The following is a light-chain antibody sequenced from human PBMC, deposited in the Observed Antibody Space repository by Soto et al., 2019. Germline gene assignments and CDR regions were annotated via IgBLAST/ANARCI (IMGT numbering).Light chain of an antibody. Sequence: QSALTQPASVSGSPGQAITISCTGTSSDIGSYNRVSWYQQHPGKAPKLMIYEDTQRPSRVSNRFSGSKSGNTASLTSTGLQAEDEADYYCCSYAGPSIFVVFGGGTKLTVL. CDR1: SSDIGSYNR. CDR2: EDT. J-gene: IGLJ2*01. CDR3: CSYAGPSIFVV. V-gene: IGLV2-23*02.